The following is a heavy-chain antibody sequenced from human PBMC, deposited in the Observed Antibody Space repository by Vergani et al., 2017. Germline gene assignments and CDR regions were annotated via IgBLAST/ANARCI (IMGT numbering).Heavy chain of an antibody. D-gene: IGHD6-13*01. CDR1: GFTFADYA. CDR2: IKWNSDSK. V-gene: IGHV3-9*01. J-gene: IGHJ4*02. Sequence: EVQLVESGGGLVQPGRSLRLSCAASGFTFADYAMHWVRQVPGKGLEWVSGIKWNSDSKAYADSVKGRFTISRDNARNSLYLEMNSLTSEDTAIYYCAKDWGATTAGLAYWGQGTRVTVSS. CDR3: AKDWGATTAGLAY.